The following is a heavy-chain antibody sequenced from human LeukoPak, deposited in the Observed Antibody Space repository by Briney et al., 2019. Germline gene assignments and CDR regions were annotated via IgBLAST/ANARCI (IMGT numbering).Heavy chain of an antibody. CDR3: AGSLRYFDDYYFDY. J-gene: IGHJ4*02. V-gene: IGHV3-7*01. CDR1: GFTFSSYW. D-gene: IGHD3-9*01. Sequence: GGSLRLSCAASGFTFSSYWMSWVRQAPGKGLEWVANIKQDGSEKYYVDSVKGRFTISRGNAKNSLYLQMNSLRAEDTAVYYCAGSLRYFDDYYFDYWGQGTLVTVSS. CDR2: IKQDGSEK.